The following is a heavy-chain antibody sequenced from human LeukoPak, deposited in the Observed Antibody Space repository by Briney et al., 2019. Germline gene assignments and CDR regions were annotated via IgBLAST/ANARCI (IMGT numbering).Heavy chain of an antibody. CDR1: GASISSGSYY. Sequence: SETLSLTCSVSGASISSGSYYWGWIRQPPGKGLEWIGSIYYSGSTYYNPSLKSRVTISVDTSKNQFSLKLSSVTAADTAVYYCARDRLGGYYDSSGYYRWFDPWGQGTLVTVSS. V-gene: IGHV4-39*07. J-gene: IGHJ5*02. CDR3: ARDRLGGYYDSSGYYRWFDP. D-gene: IGHD3-22*01. CDR2: IYYSGST.